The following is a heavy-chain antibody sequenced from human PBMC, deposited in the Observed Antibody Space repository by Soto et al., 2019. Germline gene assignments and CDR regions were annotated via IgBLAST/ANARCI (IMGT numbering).Heavy chain of an antibody. V-gene: IGHV3-48*01. D-gene: IGHD4-17*01. Sequence: EVQLVESGGGLVQPGGSLRLSCAASGFTFSSYSMNWVRQAPGKGLEWVSYISSSSSTIYYADSVKGRFTISRDNAKNSLYLQMNSLRAEDTAVYYCARELTINYYYYYMDVWGKGTTVTVSS. CDR3: ARELTINYYYYYMDV. J-gene: IGHJ6*03. CDR1: GFTFSSYS. CDR2: ISSSSSTI.